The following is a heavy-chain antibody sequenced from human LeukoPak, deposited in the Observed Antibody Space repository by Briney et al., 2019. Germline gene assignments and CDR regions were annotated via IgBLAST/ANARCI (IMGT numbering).Heavy chain of an antibody. CDR2: INHSGST. J-gene: IGHJ4*02. V-gene: IGHV4-34*01. D-gene: IGHD5-12*01. CDR1: GGSFSGYY. CDR3: ASGRYRGGYAIWGTFDY. Sequence: PSETLSLTCAVYGGSFSGYYWSWIRQPPGKGLEWIGEINHSGSTNYNPSLKSRVTISVDTSKNQFSLKLSSVTAADTAVYYCASGRYRGGYAIWGTFDYWGQGTLVTVSS.